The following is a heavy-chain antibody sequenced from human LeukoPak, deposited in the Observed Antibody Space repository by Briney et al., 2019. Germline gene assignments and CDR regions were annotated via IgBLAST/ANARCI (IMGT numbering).Heavy chain of an antibody. V-gene: IGHV3-48*01. J-gene: IGHJ4*02. D-gene: IGHD3-22*01. CDR1: GFTFSTYN. CDR3: ARDVMTTRSFDY. Sequence: PGGSLRLSCAASGFTFSTYNMNWVRQAPGEGLEWLSYISHDSVTEYYGDSVRGRFTISRDNANNSLYLQMNSLRVEDTAVYYCARDVMTTRSFDYWGQGTLVTVSS. CDR2: ISHDSVTE.